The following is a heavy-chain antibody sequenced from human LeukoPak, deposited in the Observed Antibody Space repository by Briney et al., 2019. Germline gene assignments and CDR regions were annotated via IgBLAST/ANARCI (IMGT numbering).Heavy chain of an antibody. CDR3: ARGITLFNAFDY. J-gene: IGHJ4*02. CDR1: GYTFTSYD. CDR2: MNPNSGNT. D-gene: IGHD1-20*01. Sequence: ASVKVSCKASGYTFTSYDINWVRQATGQGLEWMGWMNPNSGNTGYAQKFQGRVTMTRNTSIRTAYMELSSLRSEDTAVYYCARGITLFNAFDYWGQGTLVTVSS. V-gene: IGHV1-8*01.